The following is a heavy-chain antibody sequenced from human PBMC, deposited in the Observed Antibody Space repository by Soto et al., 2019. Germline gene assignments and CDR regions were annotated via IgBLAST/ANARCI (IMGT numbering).Heavy chain of an antibody. Sequence: EVQLVESGGGLVQPGGSLRLSCVDSGFTFSSYWMSWVRQAPVKGLEWVDNIKQDGSEENYADSVKGRFTISRDNAKNSMYLQLNSLRVEDTAVYYCARIAASGRGWDVLGQGTTVVVSS. D-gene: IGHD6-13*01. CDR1: GFTFSSYW. J-gene: IGHJ6*02. CDR3: ARIAASGRGWDV. CDR2: IKQDGSEE. V-gene: IGHV3-7*01.